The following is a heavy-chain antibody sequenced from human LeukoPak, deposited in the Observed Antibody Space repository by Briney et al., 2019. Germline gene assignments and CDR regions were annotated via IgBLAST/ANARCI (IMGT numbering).Heavy chain of an antibody. CDR2: FHFSGST. CDR3: ARPFQDYDKGTFFYFFDF. D-gene: IGHD3-22*01. J-gene: IGHJ4*02. CDR1: GASVTMGSYY. Sequence: KSSDTLSLTCSVSGASVTMGSYYWAWIRQPPGKGLEWIGTFHFSGSTYYNPSLKSRVTISVDTSKNSVSLMLRSVTAADTAVYFCARPFQDYDKGTFFYFFDFWGQGILVTVSS. V-gene: IGHV4-39*01.